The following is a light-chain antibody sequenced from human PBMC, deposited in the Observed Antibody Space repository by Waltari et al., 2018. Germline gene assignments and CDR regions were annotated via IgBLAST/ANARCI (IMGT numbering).Light chain of an antibody. Sequence: QSALTQPPSASGSPGQSVTISCTGTSTDIGPYHFLPWYQPPPGKAPQLIIFEVSQRPSGVPDRFSGSKSGNTASLTVSGLQAADEADYYCSSFAGDNIWVFGTGTRVTVL. V-gene: IGLV2-8*01. J-gene: IGLJ1*01. CDR1: STDIGPYHF. CDR2: EVS. CDR3: SSFAGDNIWV.